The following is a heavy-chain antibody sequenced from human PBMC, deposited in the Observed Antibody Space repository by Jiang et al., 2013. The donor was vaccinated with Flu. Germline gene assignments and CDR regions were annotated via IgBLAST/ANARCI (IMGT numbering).Heavy chain of an antibody. D-gene: IGHD3-22*01. V-gene: IGHV2-5*02. CDR2: IYWDDDK. CDR3: AHHTPIYYDSSGYSPFDY. Sequence: KPTQTLTLTCTFSGFSLSTSGVGVGWIRQPPGKALEWLALIYWDDDKRYSPSLKSRLTITKDTSKNQVVLTMTNMDPVDTATYYCAHHTPIYYDSSGYSPFDYWGQGTLVTVSS. J-gene: IGHJ4*02. CDR1: GFSLSTSGVG.